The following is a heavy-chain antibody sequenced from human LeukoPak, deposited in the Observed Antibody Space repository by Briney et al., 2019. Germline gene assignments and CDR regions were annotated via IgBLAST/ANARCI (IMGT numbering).Heavy chain of an antibody. CDR1: GYTFTRND. CDR3: ARAISDSTGYYANYFDS. J-gene: IGHJ4*02. V-gene: IGHV1-8*03. D-gene: IGHD3-22*01. Sequence: GASVKVSCKTSGYTFTRNDINWVRQATGQGLEWMGWMNPNSGNSGYAQKFQGRVTITRDNSISTAYMELNSLTSEDTAVYYCARAISDSTGYYANYFDSWGQGTLVTVSS. CDR2: MNPNSGNS.